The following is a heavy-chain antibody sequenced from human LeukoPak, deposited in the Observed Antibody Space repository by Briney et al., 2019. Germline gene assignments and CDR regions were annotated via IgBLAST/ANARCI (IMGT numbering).Heavy chain of an antibody. CDR3: AKMEGQRLYDYCMDV. D-gene: IGHD3-3*01. J-gene: IGHJ6*03. V-gene: IGHV3-23*01. Sequence: QPGGSLRLSCAASGFAFSNFAMSWVRQAPGKGLEWVSAMSGSGYYTYYVESVKGRFTISRDNCKHTLYLHMNSLRADDTAVYYCAKMEGQRLYDYCMDVWGRGTTVTVSS. CDR1: GFAFSNFA. CDR2: MSGSGYYT.